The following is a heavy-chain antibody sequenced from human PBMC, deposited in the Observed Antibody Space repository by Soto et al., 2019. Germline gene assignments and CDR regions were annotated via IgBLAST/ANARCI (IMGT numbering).Heavy chain of an antibody. J-gene: IGHJ4*02. CDR3: AGGPDYYGSGSPTYFDY. CDR1: GGTFSSYA. V-gene: IGHV1-69*06. D-gene: IGHD3-10*01. Sequence: VKVSCKASGGTFSSYAISWVRQAPGQGLEWMGGIIPIFGTANYAQKFQGRVTITADKSTSTAYMELSSLRSEDTAVYYCAGGPDYYGSGSPTYFDYWGQGTLVTVSS. CDR2: IIPIFGTA.